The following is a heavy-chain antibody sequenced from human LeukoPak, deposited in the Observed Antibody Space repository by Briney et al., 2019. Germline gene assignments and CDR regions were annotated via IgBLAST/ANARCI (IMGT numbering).Heavy chain of an antibody. CDR2: ISGSGGST. Sequence: PGGSLRLSCAASGFTFGSYAMSWVRQAPGKGLEWVSAISGSGGSTYYADSVKGRFTISRDNSKNTLYLQMNSLRAEDTAVYYCARDSRDIVVVPAAIPFYYYYGMDVWGQGTTVTVSS. D-gene: IGHD2-2*02. CDR1: GFTFGSYA. J-gene: IGHJ6*02. CDR3: ARDSRDIVVVPAAIPFYYYYGMDV. V-gene: IGHV3-23*01.